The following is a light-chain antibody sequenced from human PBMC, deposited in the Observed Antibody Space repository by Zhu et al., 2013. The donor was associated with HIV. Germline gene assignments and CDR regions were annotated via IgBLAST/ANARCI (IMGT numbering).Light chain of an antibody. CDR3: QQYGTSLIT. CDR2: GAS. CDR1: QSLTTNS. V-gene: IGKV3-20*01. J-gene: IGKJ4*01. Sequence: VLTQSPGTLSLSPGERATLSCRASQSLTTNSLAWYQQKPGQAPRLLIYGASTRATGFPARFSGSGSGTEFTLTISSLQSEDFAVYYCQQYGTSLITFGGGTTVEIK.